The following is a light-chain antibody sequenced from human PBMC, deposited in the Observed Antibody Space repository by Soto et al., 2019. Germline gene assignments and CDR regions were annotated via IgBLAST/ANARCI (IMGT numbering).Light chain of an antibody. J-gene: IGKJ1*01. CDR1: ETVTSDY. CDR2: GAS. CDR3: HQYGTSPWT. Sequence: EVVLTQSPGTLSLSPGERATLSCRASETVTSDYLAWYQQKPGQAPRLLFYGASRRAAGIPDRLSGSGSGTDFTLIISRLEPEDFVVYYCHQYGTSPWTFGQGTKVEIK. V-gene: IGKV3-20*01.